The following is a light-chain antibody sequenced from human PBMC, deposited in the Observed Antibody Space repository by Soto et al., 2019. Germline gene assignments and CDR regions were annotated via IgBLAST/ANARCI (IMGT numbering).Light chain of an antibody. Sequence: EIVLTQSPGTLSLSPGERATLSCRASQSVSSSYLAWYQQKPGQAPRLLIYGASSRATGIPDRFSGSGSGTDFTLTISRLEPEEFAVYYCQQYGSSPPWTFGQGTKVDIK. V-gene: IGKV3-20*01. CDR1: QSVSSSY. CDR2: GAS. CDR3: QQYGSSPPWT. J-gene: IGKJ1*01.